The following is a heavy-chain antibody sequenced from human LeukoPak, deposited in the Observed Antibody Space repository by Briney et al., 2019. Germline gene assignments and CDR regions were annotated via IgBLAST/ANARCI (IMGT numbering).Heavy chain of an antibody. V-gene: IGHV4-39*01. Sequence: PSETLSLTCTVSGGSSGDSIRGYYWGWIRQPPGKGLEWIGSIYYSGSTYYNPSLKSRVTISVDTSKNQFSLKLSSVTAADTAVYYCARRPPYSSGWYNFDQWGQGTLVTVSS. D-gene: IGHD6-19*01. CDR2: IYYSGST. J-gene: IGHJ4*02. CDR3: ARRPPYSSGWYNFDQ. CDR1: GGSSGDSIRGYY.